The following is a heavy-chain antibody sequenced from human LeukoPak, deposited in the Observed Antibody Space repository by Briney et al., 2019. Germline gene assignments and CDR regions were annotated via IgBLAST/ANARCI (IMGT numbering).Heavy chain of an antibody. CDR2: LSDSGDST. J-gene: IGHJ4*02. V-gene: IGHV3-23*01. Sequence: GGSLRLSCAVSGFIFTNYAMSWVRQAPGKGLEWVSALSDSGDSTYCATSVRGRFTVSRDNSQNTVFLQMNSLRAEDTALYYCAKQTYSGWSSSFDFWGQGILVTVSS. CDR3: AKQTYSGWSSSFDF. D-gene: IGHD6-19*01. CDR1: GFIFTNYA.